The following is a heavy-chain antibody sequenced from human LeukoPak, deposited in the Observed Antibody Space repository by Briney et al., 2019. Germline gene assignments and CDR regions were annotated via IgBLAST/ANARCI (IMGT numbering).Heavy chain of an antibody. CDR1: GGSTSSSSYY. Sequence: SETLSLTCTVSGGSTSSSSYYWGWIRQPPGKGLEWIGYTFSSGATTYNPSLKSRVTISVDTSRSQFSLNLSSVTAADTAVYSCARRSRNGYFLDSWGQGTLVTVSS. CDR3: ARRSRNGYFLDS. V-gene: IGHV4-61*05. CDR2: TFSSGAT. D-gene: IGHD5-24*01. J-gene: IGHJ4*02.